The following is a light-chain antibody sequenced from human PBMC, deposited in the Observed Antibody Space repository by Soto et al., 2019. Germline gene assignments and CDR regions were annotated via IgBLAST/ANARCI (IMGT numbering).Light chain of an antibody. Sequence: QSVLTQPVSVSGSPGQSITISCTGTSRDVAAYDYVSWYLQYPDKAPQLLIYYVDHRPSGVSSRFSGSKSGNTASLTISGLQAEDEGDYYCCSYADGSIYFFGTGTKVTVL. CDR2: YVD. V-gene: IGLV2-14*03. CDR3: CSYADGSIYF. J-gene: IGLJ1*01. CDR1: SRDVAAYDY.